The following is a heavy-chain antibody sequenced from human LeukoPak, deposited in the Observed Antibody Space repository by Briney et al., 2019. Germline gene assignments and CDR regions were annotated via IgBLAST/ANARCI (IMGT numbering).Heavy chain of an antibody. CDR2: VNNDGSST. D-gene: IGHD6-13*01. J-gene: IGHJ4*02. CDR3: ARDLNDLLQNYRSTWYPADY. V-gene: IGHV3-74*01. CDR1: GFTFSTYW. Sequence: GGSLRLSCAASGFTFSTYWMNWVRQAPGKGLVWVSRVNNDGSSTSYADSVKGRFTISRDNTKNTLYLQMNSPRAEDTAVYYCARDLNDLLQNYRSTWYPADYWGQGTLVTVSS.